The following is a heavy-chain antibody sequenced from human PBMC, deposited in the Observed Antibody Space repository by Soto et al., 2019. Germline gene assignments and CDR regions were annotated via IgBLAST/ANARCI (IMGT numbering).Heavy chain of an antibody. Sequence: GGSLRLSCAASGFTFSSYVMHWVRQSPGKGLEWVAVIWYDVSNKYYADSVKGRFTISSDNSKNTLYLQMNSLRAEDTAVYYWARDLGNWIFDYWGQGTLVNVS. CDR3: ARDLGNWIFDY. D-gene: IGHD1-1*01. CDR2: IWYDVSNK. CDR1: GFTFSSYV. J-gene: IGHJ4*02. V-gene: IGHV3-33*01.